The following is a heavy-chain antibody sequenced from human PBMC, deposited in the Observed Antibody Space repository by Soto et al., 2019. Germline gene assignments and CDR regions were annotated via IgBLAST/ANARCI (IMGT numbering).Heavy chain of an antibody. CDR1: GYSFTSYW. J-gene: IGHJ4*02. CDR3: ARQGSTRSSSSGNFDY. V-gene: IGHV5-51*01. D-gene: IGHD6-6*01. CDR2: IYPGDSDT. Sequence: GESLKISCKGSGYSFTSYWIGWVRQMPGKGLEWMGIIYPGDSDTRYSPSFQGQVTISADKSISTAYLQWSSLKASDTAMYYCARQGSTRSSSSGNFDYWGQGTLVTVSS.